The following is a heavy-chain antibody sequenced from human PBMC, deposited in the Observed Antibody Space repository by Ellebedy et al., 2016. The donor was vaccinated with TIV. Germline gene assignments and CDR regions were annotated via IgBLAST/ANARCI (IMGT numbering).Heavy chain of an antibody. CDR2: ISGGGGST. CDR3: AKDFSITGTPQGPQT. V-gene: IGHV3-23*01. CDR1: GFTFRRFV. Sequence: GESLKISCAASGFTFRRFVMNWVRQAPGKGLEWVSAISGGGGSTFYTDSVKGRFTISRDNSKDTLYLQINSLSVDDTAVYFCAKDFSITGTPQGPQTWGQGILVTVSS. J-gene: IGHJ5*02. D-gene: IGHD1-7*01.